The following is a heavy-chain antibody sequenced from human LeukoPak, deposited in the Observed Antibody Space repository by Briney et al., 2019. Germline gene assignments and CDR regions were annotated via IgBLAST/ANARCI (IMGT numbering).Heavy chain of an antibody. CDR2: ISYSGSA. D-gene: IGHD2-15*01. CDR3: ATEAECSGGSCYSYGWFDP. V-gene: IGHV4-61*01. CDR1: GGSVSSSLNK. J-gene: IGHJ5*02. Sequence: SETLSLTCSVSGGSVSSSLNKWSWIRQPPGKGLEWIGEISYSGSASYNPSLRSRVTISIDTSTNQFSLTLDSVTAADTAVYYCATEAECSGGSCYSYGWFDPWGQGTQVIVSS.